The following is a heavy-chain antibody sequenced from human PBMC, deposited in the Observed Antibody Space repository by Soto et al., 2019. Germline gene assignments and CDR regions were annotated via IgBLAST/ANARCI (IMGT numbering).Heavy chain of an antibody. Sequence: QLQLQESGPGLVKPSETLSLTCTVSGGSISSSSYYWGWIRQPPGKGLEWIGSIYYSGSTYYNPSLKSRVTISVDTSKNQFSLKLSSVTAADTAVYYCARLLTGYSGRHFDYWGQGTLVTVSS. CDR2: IYYSGST. CDR3: ARLLTGYSGRHFDY. D-gene: IGHD5-12*01. V-gene: IGHV4-39*01. J-gene: IGHJ4*02. CDR1: GGSISSSSYY.